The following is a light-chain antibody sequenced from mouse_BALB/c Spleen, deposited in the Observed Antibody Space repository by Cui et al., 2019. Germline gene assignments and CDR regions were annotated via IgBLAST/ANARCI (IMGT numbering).Light chain of an antibody. V-gene: IGKV14-100*01. CDR3: VQYAQFPLT. J-gene: IGKJ5*01. CDR2: HGT. Sequence: DILMTFSPSSMSVTLGDTVSITCHASQGISSNIGWLQQKPGKSFKGLIYHGTNLEDGVPSRFSGSGSGADYSLTISSLESEDFADYYCVQYAQFPLTFGAGTKLELK. CDR1: QGISSN.